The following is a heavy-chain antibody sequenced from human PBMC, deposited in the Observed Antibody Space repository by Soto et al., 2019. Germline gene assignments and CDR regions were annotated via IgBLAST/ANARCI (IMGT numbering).Heavy chain of an antibody. J-gene: IGHJ3*02. Sequence: EVQLLESGGGLVQPGGSLRLSCAASGFTFSSYAMSWVRQAPGKGLEWVSPISGSGGTTYYAVSVKGRFTFSRDNSKTTLYLQMNCRRAEDTAVYYCAKTASGWFSAFDIWGQGTVVTVSS. CDR1: GFTFSSYA. CDR2: ISGSGGTT. V-gene: IGHV3-23*01. D-gene: IGHD6-13*01. CDR3: AKTASGWFSAFDI.